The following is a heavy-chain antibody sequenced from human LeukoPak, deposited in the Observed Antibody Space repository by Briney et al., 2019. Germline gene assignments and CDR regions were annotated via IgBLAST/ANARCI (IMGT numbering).Heavy chain of an antibody. Sequence: ASVKDSCKASGYTFTSYGISWVRPAPGQGLEWMGWISAYNGNTNYAQKLQGRVTMTTDTSTSTAYMELRSLRSDDTAVYYCARVRAAGTLFDYWGQGTLVTVSS. CDR1: GYTFTSYG. CDR3: ARVRAAGTLFDY. V-gene: IGHV1-18*01. D-gene: IGHD6-13*01. J-gene: IGHJ4*02. CDR2: ISAYNGNT.